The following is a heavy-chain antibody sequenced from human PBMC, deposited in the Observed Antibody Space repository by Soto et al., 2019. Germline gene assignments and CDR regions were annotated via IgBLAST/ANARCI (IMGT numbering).Heavy chain of an antibody. V-gene: IGHV4-31*03. J-gene: IGHJ3*02. CDR1: GGSISSGGYY. D-gene: IGHD5-12*01. Sequence: TLSLTCTVSGGSISSGGYYWSWIRQHPGKGLEWIGYIYYSGSTYYNPSLKSRVTISVDTSKNQFSLKLSSVTAADTAVYYCARGSMVDIVATDAFDIWGQGTRVTVSS. CDR3: ARGSMVDIVATDAFDI. CDR2: IYYSGST.